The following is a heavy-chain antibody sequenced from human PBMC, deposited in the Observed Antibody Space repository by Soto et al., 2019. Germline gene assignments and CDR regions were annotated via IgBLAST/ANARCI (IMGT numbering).Heavy chain of an antibody. Sequence: EVQLLESGGDLKQPGGSLRLSCAASGFTFNIYAVTWVRQAPGKGLEWVSAISRYGDITYYADSVEGRFSISRDNSKNTLYLQMNSLRAEDTAVYYCAKDRYLDHDSRGYLFDNWGQGTLVTVSS. V-gene: IGHV3-23*01. CDR1: GFTFNIYA. CDR3: AKDRYLDHDSRGYLFDN. D-gene: IGHD3-22*01. CDR2: ISRYGDIT. J-gene: IGHJ4*02.